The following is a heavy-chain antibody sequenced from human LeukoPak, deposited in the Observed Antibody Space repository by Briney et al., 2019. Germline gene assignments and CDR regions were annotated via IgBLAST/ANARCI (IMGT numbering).Heavy chain of an antibody. CDR1: GGSISNYY. D-gene: IGHD4-17*01. CDR3: ARWNYGDYDHYFDY. CDR2: ISYSGTT. V-gene: IGHV4-59*08. Sequence: SETLSLTCTVSGGSISNYYWSWIRQPPGKGLEWIGYISYSGTTNYNPSLKSRVTISVDTSQNQFSLKLSSVTAADTAVYFCARWNYGDYDHYFDYWGQGTLVTVSS. J-gene: IGHJ4*02.